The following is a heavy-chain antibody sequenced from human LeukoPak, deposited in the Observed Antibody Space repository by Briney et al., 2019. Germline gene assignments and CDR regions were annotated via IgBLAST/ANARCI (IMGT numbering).Heavy chain of an antibody. Sequence: PSETLSLTCTVSGDSISSSSYYWGWIRQPPGKGLEWIGSIYYSGSTYYNPSLKSRVTISVDKSKNQFSLKLSSVTAADTAVYYCARFTMIVVVGWFDPWGQGTLVTVSS. CDR1: GDSISSSSYY. J-gene: IGHJ5*02. CDR2: IYYSGST. V-gene: IGHV4-39*07. D-gene: IGHD3-22*01. CDR3: ARFTMIVVVGWFDP.